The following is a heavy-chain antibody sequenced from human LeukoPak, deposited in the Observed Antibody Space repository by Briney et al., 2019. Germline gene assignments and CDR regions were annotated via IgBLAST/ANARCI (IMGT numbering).Heavy chain of an antibody. CDR2: ISSSGSNI. CDR1: GFTFRSYE. CDR3: AKDLHKTASFGVVITRNYYYYMDV. V-gene: IGHV3-48*03. Sequence: AGGSLRLSCAASGFTFRSYEMNGVRQAPGKGLEWVSYISSSGSNIYYADSVKGRFTISRDNAKNSLYLQMNSLRAEDTAVYYCAKDLHKTASFGVVITRNYYYYMDVWGKGTTVTVSS. D-gene: IGHD3-3*01. J-gene: IGHJ6*03.